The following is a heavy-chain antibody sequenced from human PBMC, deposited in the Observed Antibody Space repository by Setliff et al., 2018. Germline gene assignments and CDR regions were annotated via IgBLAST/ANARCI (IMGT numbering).Heavy chain of an antibody. V-gene: IGHV1-18*04. D-gene: IGHD3-10*01. CDR3: ARPGRSNYWDSFDY. CDR1: GYNFRNYG. CDR2: IDPRDDFT. Sequence: ASVKVSCKTSGYNFRNYGISWVRQVPGEGLEALGRIDPRDDFTVYAERFKDRLTVTADTSTDTSYMEMNSLRVDDTAVYYCARPGRSNYWDSFDYWGQGILVTVSS. J-gene: IGHJ4*02.